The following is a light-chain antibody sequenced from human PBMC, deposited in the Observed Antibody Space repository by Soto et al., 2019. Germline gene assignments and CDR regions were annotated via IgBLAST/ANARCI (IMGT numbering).Light chain of an antibody. J-gene: IGKJ2*01. CDR2: GAS. Sequence: ETVITQSPATLSVSPGERASLSCRASQSVNTNLAWYQQKPGQAPRLLIYGASNRAAGIPARFSGSGSGTEFTLTISSLQSEDSALYYCQQDNNWPPYTFGQGTRLEIK. CDR3: QQDNNWPPYT. V-gene: IGKV3-15*01. CDR1: QSVNTN.